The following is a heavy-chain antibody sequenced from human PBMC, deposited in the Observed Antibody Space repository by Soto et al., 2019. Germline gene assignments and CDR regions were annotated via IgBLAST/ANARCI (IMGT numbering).Heavy chain of an antibody. Sequence: SEILSLTCTVSGGSISSGGYYWSWIRQHPGKGLEWIGYIYYSGSTYYNPSLKSRVTISVDTSKNQFSLKLSSVTAADTAVYYCARGRYFDWYGFDYWGQGTLVTVSS. V-gene: IGHV4-31*03. CDR2: IYYSGST. J-gene: IGHJ4*02. D-gene: IGHD3-9*01. CDR3: ARGRYFDWYGFDY. CDR1: GGSISSGGYY.